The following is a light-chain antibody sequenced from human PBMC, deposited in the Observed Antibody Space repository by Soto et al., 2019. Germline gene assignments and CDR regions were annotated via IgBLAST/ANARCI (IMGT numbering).Light chain of an antibody. Sequence: QSALTQPASVSGFPGQSITITYPGTSSDVGGYNYVSWYQQHPGKAPKFMIYDVSNRPSGVSTRFSGSKSGNTASLTISGLQAEDEADYYCNSYTTSNTRQIVFGTVTKVTVL. CDR3: NSYTTSNTRQIV. V-gene: IGLV2-14*01. J-gene: IGLJ1*01. CDR2: DVS. CDR1: SSDVGGYNY.